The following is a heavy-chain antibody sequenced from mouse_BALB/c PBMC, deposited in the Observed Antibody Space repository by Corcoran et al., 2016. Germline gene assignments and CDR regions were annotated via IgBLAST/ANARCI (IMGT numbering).Heavy chain of an antibody. CDR3: ANWDWDFDV. CDR2: IDPANGNT. J-gene: IGHJ1*01. Sequence: EVQLQQSGAELVKPGASVKLSCTASGFNIKDTYMHWVKQRPEQGLEWIGRIDPANGNTKYDPKFQGKATITADTSSNTAYLQLSSLTSEDTAVYFSANWDWDFDVWGAGTTVTVSS. D-gene: IGHD4-1*01. CDR1: GFNIKDTY. V-gene: IGHV14-3*02.